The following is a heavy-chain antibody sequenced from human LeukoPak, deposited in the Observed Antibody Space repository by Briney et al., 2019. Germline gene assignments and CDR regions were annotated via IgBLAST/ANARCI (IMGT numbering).Heavy chain of an antibody. D-gene: IGHD6-13*01. CDR3: ARGHSSSWSLMDV. J-gene: IGHJ6*02. Sequence: PSETLSLTCAVSGGSFSGYYWSWIRQPPGKGLEWIGEIYHSGSTNYKPSLKSRVTISVDKSKNQFSLKLSSVTAADTAVYYCARGHSSSWSLMDVWGQGTTVTVSS. CDR2: IYHSGST. V-gene: IGHV4-34*01. CDR1: GGSFSGYY.